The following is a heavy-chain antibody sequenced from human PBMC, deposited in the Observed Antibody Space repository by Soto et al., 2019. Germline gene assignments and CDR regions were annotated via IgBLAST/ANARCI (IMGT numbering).Heavy chain of an antibody. V-gene: IGHV1-18*04. CDR2: ISAYNGHT. D-gene: IGHD3-22*01. CDR1: GYTFTSYG. Sequence: ASVKVSCKASGYTFTSYGITWVRQAPGQGLEWMGWISAYNGHTKFAQNLQDRVTMTTDTSTSTAYMELRSLGSDDTAVYYCARASRYYYDSSASWFDPWGQGTLVTVSS. CDR3: ARASRYYYDSSASWFDP. J-gene: IGHJ5*02.